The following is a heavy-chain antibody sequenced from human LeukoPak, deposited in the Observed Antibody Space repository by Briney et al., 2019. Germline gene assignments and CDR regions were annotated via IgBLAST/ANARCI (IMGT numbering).Heavy chain of an antibody. J-gene: IGHJ4*02. V-gene: IGHV1-18*04. Sequence: GASVQDSCKASGYTFTSYGISWVRQAPGQGLEGMGWISAYNDNTDYAQKFQGRVTMTTDTSTSTAYMDLRSLRSDDTAVYYCARIPPGYSGYELDYWGRGTLVSVSS. D-gene: IGHD5-12*01. CDR3: ARIPPGYSGYELDY. CDR1: GYTFTSYG. CDR2: ISAYNDNT.